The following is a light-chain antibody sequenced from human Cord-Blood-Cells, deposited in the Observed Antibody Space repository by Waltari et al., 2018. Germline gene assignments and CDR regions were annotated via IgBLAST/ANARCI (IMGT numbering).Light chain of an antibody. CDR1: KLGDKY. J-gene: IGLJ3*02. CDR2: QDS. CDR3: QAWDSSTWV. Sequence: SYELTQPPSVSVSPGQTASITCSAVKLGDKYACWYQQKPGQSPVLVIYQDSKRPSGIPERFSGSNSGNTATLTISGTQAMDEADYYCQAWDSSTWVFGGGTKLTVL. V-gene: IGLV3-1*01.